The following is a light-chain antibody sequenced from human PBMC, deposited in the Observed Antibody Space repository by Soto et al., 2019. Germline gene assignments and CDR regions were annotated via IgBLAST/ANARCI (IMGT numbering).Light chain of an antibody. CDR3: QKYNSAPHT. Sequence: DVQMTQSPSSLSASVGDRVTITCRASKGIAPYLAWFQQKPGKVPKLLIYAASTLQSGVPSRFSGSGSGTDFTLTISSLQPEDVATYYCQKYNSAPHTFGGGTKVEIK. CDR1: KGIAPY. CDR2: AAS. J-gene: IGKJ4*01. V-gene: IGKV1-27*01.